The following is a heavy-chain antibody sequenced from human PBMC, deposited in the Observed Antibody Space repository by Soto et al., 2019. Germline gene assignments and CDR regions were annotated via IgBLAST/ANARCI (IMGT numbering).Heavy chain of an antibody. CDR3: ARDWKATGALDI. V-gene: IGHV4-30-4*01. Sequence: SETLSLTCTVSGGSISSGDYYWSWIRQPPGKGLEWIGYIYYSGSTYYNPSLKSRVTISVDTSKNQFSLKLSSVTAADTAVYYCARDWKATGALDIWGQGTMVTVSS. D-gene: IGHD1-1*01. J-gene: IGHJ3*02. CDR1: GGSISSGDYY. CDR2: IYYSGST.